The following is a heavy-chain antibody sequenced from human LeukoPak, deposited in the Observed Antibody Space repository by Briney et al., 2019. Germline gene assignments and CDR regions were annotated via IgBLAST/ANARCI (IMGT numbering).Heavy chain of an antibody. J-gene: IGHJ4*02. CDR3: ARGPSRCSSSSCSLDY. CDR1: AASISSGSYY. D-gene: IGHD2-15*01. CDR2: IYASGTT. V-gene: IGHV4-61*02. Sequence: PSQSLSLTWTVAAASISSGSYYWSWIRHPARNGREWIGRIYASGTTTYNPSLKSRVTMSVDRSKNQFSLKLSSVTAADTAVYYCARGPSRCSSSSCSLDYWGQGTLVTVSS.